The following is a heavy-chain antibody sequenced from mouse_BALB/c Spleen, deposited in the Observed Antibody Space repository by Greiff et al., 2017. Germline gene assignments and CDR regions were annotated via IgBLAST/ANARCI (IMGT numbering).Heavy chain of an antibody. CDR3: TRNYGNRMDY. V-gene: IGHV1-69*02. Sequence: QVQLQQPGAELVRPGASVKLSCKASGYTFTSYWINWVKQRPGQGLEWIGNIYPSDSYTNYNQKFKDKATLTVDKSSSTAYMQLSSPTSEDSAVYYCTRNYGNRMDYWGQGTSVTVSS. D-gene: IGHD2-1*01. CDR2: IYPSDSYT. CDR1: GYTFTSYW. J-gene: IGHJ4*01.